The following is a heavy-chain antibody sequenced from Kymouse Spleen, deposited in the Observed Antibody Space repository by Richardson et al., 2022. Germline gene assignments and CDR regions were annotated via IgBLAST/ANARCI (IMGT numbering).Heavy chain of an antibody. CDR3: TGGASFDY. D-gene: IGHD3-16*02. CDR1: GFTFSGSA. Sequence: EVQLVESGGGLVQPGGSLKLSCAASGFTFSGSAMHWVRQASGKGLEWVGRIRSKANSYATAYAASVKGRFTISRDDSKNTAYLQMNSLKTEDTAVYYCTGGASFDYWGQGTLVTVSS. V-gene: IGHV3-73*02. J-gene: IGHJ4*02. CDR2: IRSKANSYAT.